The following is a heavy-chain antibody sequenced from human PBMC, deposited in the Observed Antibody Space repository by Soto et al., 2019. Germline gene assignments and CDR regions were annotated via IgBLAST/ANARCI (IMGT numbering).Heavy chain of an antibody. Sequence: LRLSCAASGFTFSSYSMNGVRQAPGKGLEWVSSISSSSSYIYYADSVKGRFTISRDNAKNSLYLQMNSLRAEDTAVYYCARVLGSSIAAPPYFDYWGQGTLVTVSS. J-gene: IGHJ4*02. V-gene: IGHV3-21*01. CDR1: GFTFSSYS. CDR3: ARVLGSSIAAPPYFDY. CDR2: ISSSSSYI. D-gene: IGHD6-6*01.